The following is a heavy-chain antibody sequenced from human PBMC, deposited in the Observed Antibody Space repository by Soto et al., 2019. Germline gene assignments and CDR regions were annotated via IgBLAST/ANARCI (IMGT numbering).Heavy chain of an antibody. CDR1: EFTFSGRS. V-gene: IGHV3-74*01. J-gene: IGHJ6*03. CDR2: IDKVGTDS. CDR3: ARGCFGPDV. D-gene: IGHD3-10*01. Sequence: EVQLVESGGGLVQPGGSLRLSCAASEFTFSGRSVHWVRQAPGKGLVWVSGIDKVGTDSTYADSVKGRFTSSRDNAKNTVYLQINSLRVEDTAGYYCARGCFGPDVWGKGTTVTVSS.